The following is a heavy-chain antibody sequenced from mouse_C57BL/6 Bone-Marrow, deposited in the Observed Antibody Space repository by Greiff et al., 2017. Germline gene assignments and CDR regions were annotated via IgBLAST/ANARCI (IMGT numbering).Heavy chain of an antibody. CDR2: IDPETGGN. V-gene: IGHV1-15*01. J-gene: IGHJ2*01. Sequence: VHLVESGAELVRPGASVTLSCKASGYTFTDYEMHWVKQTPVHGLEWIGTIDPETGGNAYNQKFKGKAILTVDKSSSTAYMELRSLTSEDSAVYYSTREGVTKFDYWGQGTTLKGSA. CDR1: GYTFTDYE. CDR3: TREGVTKFDY. D-gene: IGHD2-3*01.